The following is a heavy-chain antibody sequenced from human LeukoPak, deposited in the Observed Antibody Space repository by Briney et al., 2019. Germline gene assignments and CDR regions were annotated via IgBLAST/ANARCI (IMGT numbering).Heavy chain of an antibody. D-gene: IGHD3-22*01. V-gene: IGHV3-48*04. CDR2: ISSSSSTI. Sequence: PGGSLRLSCAASGFTFSSYSMNWVRQAPGKGLEWVSYISSSSSTIYYADSVKGRFTISRDNAKNSLYLQMNSLRAEDTAVYYCARGQVARITMIFRRHGDPFDYWGQGTLVTVSS. J-gene: IGHJ4*02. CDR3: ARGQVARITMIFRRHGDPFDY. CDR1: GFTFSSYS.